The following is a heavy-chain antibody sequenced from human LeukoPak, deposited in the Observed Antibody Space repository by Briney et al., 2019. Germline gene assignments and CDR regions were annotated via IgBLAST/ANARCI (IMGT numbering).Heavy chain of an antibody. D-gene: IGHD3-22*01. J-gene: IGHJ4*02. CDR1: GDTFTGYY. CDR2: INPNSGDT. CDR3: ASASDDSSGYYEVGY. V-gene: IGHV1-2*02. Sequence: ASVKVSCKASGDTFTGYYMHGVGQAPGQGLEGVGWINPNSGDTNYAQTFKGRVTMTRDASNSTAYMELSRLRLDDTAVYYCASASDDSSGYYEVGYWGQGTLVTASS.